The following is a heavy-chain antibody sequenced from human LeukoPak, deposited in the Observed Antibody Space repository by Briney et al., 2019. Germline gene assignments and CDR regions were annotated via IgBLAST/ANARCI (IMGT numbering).Heavy chain of an antibody. D-gene: IGHD3-10*01. V-gene: IGHV3-7*01. CDR1: EFPVGSNY. J-gene: IGHJ5*02. CDR3: ARAGFGSGSYPRFDP. CDR2: IKQDGSEK. Sequence: GGSLRLSCAASEFPVGSNYMTWVRQAPGKGLEWVANIKQDGSEKYYVDSVKGRFTISRDNAKNLLYLQLNSLRPEDTAVYYCARAGFGSGSYPRFDPWGQGTLVTVSS.